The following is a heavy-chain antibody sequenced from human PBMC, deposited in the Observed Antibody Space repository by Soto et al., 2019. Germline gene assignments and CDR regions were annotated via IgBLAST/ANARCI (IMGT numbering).Heavy chain of an antibody. CDR1: GYTFTSYD. J-gene: IGHJ6*02. Sequence: QVQLVQSGAEVKKPGASVKVSCKASGYTFTSYDINWVRQATGQGLEWMGWMNPNSGNTGYAQKFQGRVTMTRNTSISTAYMELSSLRSEDTAVYYCAREGDCISTSCYQQYGMDVWGQWTTVTVSS. V-gene: IGHV1-8*01. CDR3: AREGDCISTSCYQQYGMDV. D-gene: IGHD2-2*01. CDR2: MNPNSGNT.